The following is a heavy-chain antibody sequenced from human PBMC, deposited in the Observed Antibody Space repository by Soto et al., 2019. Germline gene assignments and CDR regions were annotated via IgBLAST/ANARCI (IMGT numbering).Heavy chain of an antibody. J-gene: IGHJ6*02. CDR3: ARDQYDVRSGAYYYAMEV. V-gene: IGHV4-61*01. CDR2: IYYTGST. CDR1: GGSVSSESHY. Sequence: SETLSLTCTVSGGSVSSESHYWSWIRQTPGKGLEWIGYIYYTGSTNYNPSLKGRVTMSVDTSRDQVSLRLRSVTRADTAVYYCARDQYDVRSGAYYYAMEVWGQGTKVTVSS. D-gene: IGHD3-3*01.